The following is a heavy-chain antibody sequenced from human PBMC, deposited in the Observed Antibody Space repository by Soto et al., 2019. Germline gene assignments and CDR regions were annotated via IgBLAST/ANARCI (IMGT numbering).Heavy chain of an antibody. D-gene: IGHD3-10*01. CDR2: IYYSGST. Sequence: QVQLQESGPGLVKPSQTLSLTCTVSGASISSGTYYWSWIRQHPGKGLEWIGYIYYSGSTYYTPSLKSRVTISVDTSKNQFSLKLSSVTAADTAVYYCARDQKGRGWFDPWGQGTLVTVSS. CDR1: GASISSGTYY. J-gene: IGHJ5*02. CDR3: ARDQKGRGWFDP. V-gene: IGHV4-31*03.